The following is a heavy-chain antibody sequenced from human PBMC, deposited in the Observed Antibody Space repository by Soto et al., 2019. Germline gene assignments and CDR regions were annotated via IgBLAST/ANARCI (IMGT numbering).Heavy chain of an antibody. J-gene: IGHJ4*02. CDR2: IYYSGST. CDR1: GGSISSYY. CDR3: ARVWGYAFDY. V-gene: IGHV4-59*01. D-gene: IGHD3-16*01. Sequence: QVQLQESGPGLVKPSETLSLTCTVSGGSISSYYWSWIRQPPGKGLEWIGYIYYSGSTNYNPSLXRXAXIXRATSKNQYSLTLSSVTAADTAVYYCARVWGYAFDYWGQGALVTVSS.